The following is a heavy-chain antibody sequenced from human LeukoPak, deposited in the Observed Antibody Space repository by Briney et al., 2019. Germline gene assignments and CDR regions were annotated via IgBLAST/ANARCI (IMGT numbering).Heavy chain of an antibody. CDR1: GGTFSSYA. J-gene: IGHJ4*02. V-gene: IGHV1-69*01. D-gene: IGHD2-21*01. Sequence: SVKVSCKASGGTFSSYAISWVRQAPGQGLEWMGGIIPIFGTANYAQKFQGRVTITADESTSTAYMELSSLRSEDTVVYYCARRSCGGDCYNELYFDYWGQGTLVTVSP. CDR3: ARRSCGGDCYNELYFDY. CDR2: IIPIFGTA.